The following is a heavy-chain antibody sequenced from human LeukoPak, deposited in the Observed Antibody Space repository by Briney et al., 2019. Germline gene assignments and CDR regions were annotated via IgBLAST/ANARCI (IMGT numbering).Heavy chain of an antibody. D-gene: IGHD6-6*01. J-gene: IGHJ5*02. CDR1: GFTVSTNY. CDR3: ARDLSSSSVWFDP. V-gene: IGHV3-66*01. CDR2: IYSGGST. Sequence: AGGSLRLSCGASGFTVSTNYMSWVRQAPGKGLEWVSIIYSGGSTYYADSVKGRFTISRDNSKNTLYLQMNSLRADDTAVYYCARDLSSSSVWFDPWGQGTLVTVSS.